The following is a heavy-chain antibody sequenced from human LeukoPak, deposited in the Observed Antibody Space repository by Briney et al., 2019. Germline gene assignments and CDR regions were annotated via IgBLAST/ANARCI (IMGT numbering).Heavy chain of an antibody. V-gene: IGHV3-53*05. D-gene: IGHD3-10*01. CDR3: ARAELLWFGELSSSLDY. Sequence: GGSLRLSCAASGFTVSSNYMSWVRQAPGKGLEWVSVIYSGGSTYYADSVKGRFTISRDNSKNTLYLQMNSLRAEDTAVYYCARAELLWFGELSSSLDYWGQGTLVTVS. CDR1: GFTVSSNY. J-gene: IGHJ4*02. CDR2: IYSGGST.